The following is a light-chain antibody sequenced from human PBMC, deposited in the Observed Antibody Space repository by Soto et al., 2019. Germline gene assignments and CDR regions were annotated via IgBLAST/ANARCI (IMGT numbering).Light chain of an antibody. CDR3: QQYGSAQWT. Sequence: EIVLTQSPGTLSLSPGERATLSCRASQSVSSSYLAWYQQKPGQAPRLLIYGASSRATGIPDRFSGSGSRTDFTLTISRLESEDFSVYYCQQYGSAQWTFGKGPKVEIK. CDR1: QSVSSSY. V-gene: IGKV3-20*01. CDR2: GAS. J-gene: IGKJ1*01.